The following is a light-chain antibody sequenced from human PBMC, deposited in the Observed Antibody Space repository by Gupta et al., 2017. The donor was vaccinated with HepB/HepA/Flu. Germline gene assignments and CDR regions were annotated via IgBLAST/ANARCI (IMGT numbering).Light chain of an antibody. Sequence: DFQMTQSPSSLSVSAGDRVTITCRASQTINTYLNWYQQKPGKAPKVLIYAASHLLTGVPSRFTGRGSGTEFTLTISNLQPDDFAIYYCQQSYNTPRTFGQGTRVEMK. CDR2: AAS. V-gene: IGKV1-39*01. J-gene: IGKJ1*01. CDR1: QTINTY. CDR3: QQSYNTPRT.